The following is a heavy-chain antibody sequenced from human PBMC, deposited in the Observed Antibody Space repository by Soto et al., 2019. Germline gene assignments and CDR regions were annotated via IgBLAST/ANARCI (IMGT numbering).Heavy chain of an antibody. CDR3: AKYKTPAAITNPITYYYYYGMDV. V-gene: IGHV3-23*01. Sequence: EVQLLESGGGLVQPGGSLRLSCAASGFTFSSYAMSWVRQAPGKGLEWVSAISGSGGSTYYADSVKGRFTISRDNSKNTLYLQMNSLRAEDTAVYYCAKYKTPAAITNPITYYYYYGMDVWGQGTTVTVSS. CDR2: ISGSGGST. D-gene: IGHD2-2*02. J-gene: IGHJ6*02. CDR1: GFTFSSYA.